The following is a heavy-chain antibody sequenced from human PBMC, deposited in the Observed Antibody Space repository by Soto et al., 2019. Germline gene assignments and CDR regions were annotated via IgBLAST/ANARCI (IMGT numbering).Heavy chain of an antibody. D-gene: IGHD6-13*01. J-gene: IGHJ4*02. CDR1: GFAIRSNA. V-gene: IGHV3-30*04. Sequence: QVQLVESGGGVVQPGRSLRLSCEASGFAIRSNAIHWVRQAPGKGLEWVAVISFEGSYKYYADSVKGRFTVSRDNSKNTVSLQMYSLTVEDSALYYCVRAAGIAAAGSSQGVLWGQGTLVTVSS. CDR3: VRAAGIAAAGSSQGVL. CDR2: ISFEGSYK.